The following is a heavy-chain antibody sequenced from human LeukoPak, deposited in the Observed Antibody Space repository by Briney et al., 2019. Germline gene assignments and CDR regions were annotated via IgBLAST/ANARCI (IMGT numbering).Heavy chain of an antibody. CDR3: ARRTDPGYSSGWYELQFDY. V-gene: IGHV5-51*01. CDR1: GYSFTSYW. CDR2: IYPGDSDT. D-gene: IGHD6-19*01. J-gene: IGHJ4*02. Sequence: GESLKISCKGSGYSFTSYWIGWVRQMPGKGLESMGIIYPGDSDTRYSPSFQGQVTISADKSISTAYLQWSSLKASDTAMYYCARRTDPGYSSGWYELQFDYWGQGTLVTVSS.